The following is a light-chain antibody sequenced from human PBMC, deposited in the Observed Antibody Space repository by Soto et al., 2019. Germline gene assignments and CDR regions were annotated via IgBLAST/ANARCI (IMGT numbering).Light chain of an antibody. Sequence: QAVVTQEPSLTVSPGGTVTLTCGSSTGAVSNGHYPYSFQQKPGQAPRKLIYDTPNRHAWTPARFSGSLLGGKAALTLSGAQPEDEAEYYCLLSFNGPYVFGTGTKVTGL. CDR3: LLSFNGPYV. V-gene: IGLV7-46*01. CDR1: TGAVSNGHY. CDR2: DTP. J-gene: IGLJ1*01.